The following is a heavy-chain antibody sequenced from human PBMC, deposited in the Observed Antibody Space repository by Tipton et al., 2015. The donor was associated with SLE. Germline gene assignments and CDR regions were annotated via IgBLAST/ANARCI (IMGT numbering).Heavy chain of an antibody. Sequence: SLRLSCAASGFTFSSYSMNWVRQAPGKGLEWVSYISSSSSTIYYADSVKGRFTISRDNAKNSLYLQMNSLRAEDTAVYYCARVGRIAAAGNGAFDIWGQGTMVTVSS. CDR1: GFTFSSYS. D-gene: IGHD6-13*01. J-gene: IGHJ3*02. V-gene: IGHV3-48*01. CDR3: ARVGRIAAAGNGAFDI. CDR2: ISSSSSTI.